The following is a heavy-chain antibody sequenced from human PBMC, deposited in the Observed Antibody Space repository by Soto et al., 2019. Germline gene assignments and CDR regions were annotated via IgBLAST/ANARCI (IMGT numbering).Heavy chain of an antibody. J-gene: IGHJ4*02. CDR2: ISYSDTT. CDR3: APTKKDSVLLPKNFDY. V-gene: IGHV3-23*01. CDR1: GFTFSVYT. Sequence: GGSLRLSCAASGFTFSVYTMSWVRQAPGKGLEWLSGISYSDTTYYADSVKGRFTISRDNSKNTLYLQLNSLRADDTAIYYCAPTKKDSVLLPKNFDYWDQGPLVTVSS. D-gene: IGHD2-15*01.